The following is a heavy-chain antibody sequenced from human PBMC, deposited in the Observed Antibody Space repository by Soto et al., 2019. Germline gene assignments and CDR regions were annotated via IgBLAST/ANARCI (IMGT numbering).Heavy chain of an antibody. CDR2: IYDSGST. D-gene: IGHD2-2*01. CDR3: AREVGPNWFDP. Sequence: SETLSLTCTVSDGSISSGGYNWSWIRQDPGKGLEWIGYIYDSGSTYYTPSLKSRVTISVDTSKNQFSLKLSSVTAADTAVYYCAREVGPNWFDPWGQGTLVTVSS. V-gene: IGHV4-31*03. CDR1: DGSISSGGYN. J-gene: IGHJ5*02.